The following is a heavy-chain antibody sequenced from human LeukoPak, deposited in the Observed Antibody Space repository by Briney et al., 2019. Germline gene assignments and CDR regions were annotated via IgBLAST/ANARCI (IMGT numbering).Heavy chain of an antibody. V-gene: IGHV4-30-4*08. CDR1: GGSISCGDYY. CDR3: ARSSYYAPLDY. CDR2: IYYSGST. D-gene: IGHD2/OR15-2a*01. J-gene: IGHJ4*02. Sequence: SETLSLTCTVSGGSISCGDYYWSWIRQPPGKGLEWIGYIYYSGSTYYNPSLKSRVTISVDTSKNQFSLKLSSVTAADTAVYYCARSSYYAPLDYWGQGTLVTVS.